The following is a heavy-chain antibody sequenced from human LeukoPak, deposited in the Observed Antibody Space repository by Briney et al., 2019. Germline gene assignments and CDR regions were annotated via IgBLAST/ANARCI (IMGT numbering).Heavy chain of an antibody. V-gene: IGHV1-69*13. D-gene: IGHD2-15*01. CDR2: IIPIFGTA. Sequence: GASVKVSCKASGGTFSSYAISWVRQAPGQGLEWMGGIIPIFGTANYAQKFQGGVTITADESTSTAYMELSSLRSEDTAVYYCARGRGYCSGGSCRRGGYYYYGMDVWGQGTTVTVSS. CDR1: GGTFSSYA. CDR3: ARGRGYCSGGSCRRGGYYYYGMDV. J-gene: IGHJ6*02.